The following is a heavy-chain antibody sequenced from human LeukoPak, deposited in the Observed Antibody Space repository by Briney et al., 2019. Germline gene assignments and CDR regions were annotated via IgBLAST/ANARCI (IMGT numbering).Heavy chain of an antibody. J-gene: IGHJ5*02. CDR1: GFTFSDYY. V-gene: IGHV3-23*01. CDR3: GRLHPTDNWFDP. D-gene: IGHD4-11*01. CDR2: ISGSGGST. Sequence: GGSLRLSCAASGFTFSDYYMSWIRQAPGKGLEWVSAISGSGGSTYYADSVKGRFAISRDNSKNTLYLQMNSLRAEDTAVYYCGRLHPTDNWFDPWGQGTLVTVSS.